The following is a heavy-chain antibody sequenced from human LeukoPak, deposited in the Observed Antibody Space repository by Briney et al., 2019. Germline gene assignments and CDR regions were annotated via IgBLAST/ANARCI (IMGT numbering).Heavy chain of an antibody. J-gene: IGHJ6*02. D-gene: IGHD6-19*01. Sequence: GGSLRLSCAASGFTFSSYAMHWVRQAPGKGLEWVAVISYDGSNKYYADSVKGRFTISRDNSKNTLYLQMNSLRAEDTAVYYCARDRPDSSGWYYYGMDVWGQGTTVTVPS. CDR2: ISYDGSNK. CDR1: GFTFSSYA. CDR3: ARDRPDSSGWYYYGMDV. V-gene: IGHV3-30-3*01.